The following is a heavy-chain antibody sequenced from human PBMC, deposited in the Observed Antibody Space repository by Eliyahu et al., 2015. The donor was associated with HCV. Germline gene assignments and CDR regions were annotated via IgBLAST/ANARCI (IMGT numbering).Heavy chain of an antibody. CDR3: ARDSGSGTYGMDV. CDR2: ISSSGRYI. V-gene: IGHV3-21*01. Sequence: EVLLVESGGGLVKSGGSLRLSCAXSGFPFSSYSMNWVXQAPGKGLGWVSSISSSGRYIYYGDSVKGRFTTSRDNAKKSVNLQMNSLRGEDTAVYYCARDSGSGTYGMDVWGKGTTVTVSS. CDR1: GFPFSSYS. J-gene: IGHJ6*04. D-gene: IGHD3-10*01.